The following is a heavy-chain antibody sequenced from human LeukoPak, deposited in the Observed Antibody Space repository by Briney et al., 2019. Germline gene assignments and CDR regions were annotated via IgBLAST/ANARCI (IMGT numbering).Heavy chain of an antibody. CDR3: ARVAGAYDEDYFDY. D-gene: IGHD1-26*01. CDR2: ISAYNGNT. J-gene: IGHJ4*02. Sequence: ASVKVSCKASGYTFTSYGISWVRQAPGQGLEWMGWISAYNGNTKYAQKFQGRVTMTTDTSTNTAYMEVRSLRSDDTAVYHCARVAGAYDEDYFDYWGQGTLVTVSS. V-gene: IGHV1-18*01. CDR1: GYTFTSYG.